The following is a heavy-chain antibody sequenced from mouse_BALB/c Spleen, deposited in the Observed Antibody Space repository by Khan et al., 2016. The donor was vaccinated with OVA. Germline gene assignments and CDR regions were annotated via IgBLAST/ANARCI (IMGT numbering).Heavy chain of an antibody. J-gene: IGHJ2*01. CDR3: PRSILLYLDY. D-gene: IGHD2-3*01. CDR1: GFNIKDYY. V-gene: IGHV14-1*02. CDR2: IDPENGNT. Sequence: VQLKQSGTELVRPGALVRLSCTASGFNIKDYYIHWVKQRPDQGLEWIGWIDPENGNTIYDPKFQGKASITADTSSNTAYLQLRSLTSEDTAVYYGPRSILLYLDYWGQGTTLTVSS.